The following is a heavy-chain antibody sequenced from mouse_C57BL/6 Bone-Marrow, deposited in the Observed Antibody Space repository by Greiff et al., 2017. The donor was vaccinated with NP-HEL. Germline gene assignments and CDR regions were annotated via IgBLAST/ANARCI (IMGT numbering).Heavy chain of an antibody. CDR3: ARGIYYGNTGYFDD. J-gene: IGHJ2*01. CDR1: GYTFTSYW. V-gene: IGHV1-64*01. Sequence: QVQLQQPGAELVKPGASVKLSCKASGYTFTSYWMHWVKQRPGQGLEWIGMIHPNSGSTNYNEKFKSKATLTVDKSSSTAYMQLSSLTSEDSAVYYGARGIYYGNTGYFDDWGQGTTLTVSS. D-gene: IGHD2-1*01. CDR2: IHPNSGST.